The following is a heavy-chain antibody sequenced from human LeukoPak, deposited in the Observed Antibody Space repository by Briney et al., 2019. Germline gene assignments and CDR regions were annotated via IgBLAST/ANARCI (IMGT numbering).Heavy chain of an antibody. V-gene: IGHV3-23*01. CDR1: GFTFSSYA. J-gene: IGHJ4*02. D-gene: IGHD6-6*01. CDR3: AKFGAALPQKRLGTNTFDY. CDR2: ISGSASST. Sequence: GGSLRLSCAASGFTFSSYAMSWVRQAPGKGLEWVSAISGSASSTYYADSVKGRFTISRDNSKNTLYLQMNSLRAEDTAVYYCAKFGAALPQKRLGTNTFDYWGQGTLVTVSS.